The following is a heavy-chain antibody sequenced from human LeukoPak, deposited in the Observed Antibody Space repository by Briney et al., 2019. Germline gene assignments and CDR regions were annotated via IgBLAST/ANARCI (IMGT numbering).Heavy chain of an antibody. D-gene: IGHD1-26*01. CDR3: VRSGGY. Sequence: GGSLRLSCAASGFTLSSYWMTWVRQAPGKGLEWVANIKEDGSEKYYVDSVKGRFTISRDNAKNSLCLQMNSLRAEDTAIYYCVRSGGYWGQGTLVTVSS. CDR1: GFTLSSYW. CDR2: IKEDGSEK. V-gene: IGHV3-7*05. J-gene: IGHJ4*02.